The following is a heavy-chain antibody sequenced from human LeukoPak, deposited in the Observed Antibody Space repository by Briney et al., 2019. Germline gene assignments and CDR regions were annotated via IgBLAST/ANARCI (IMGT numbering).Heavy chain of an antibody. CDR3: ARDQIAARMSDY. V-gene: IGHV4-30-4*08. J-gene: IGHJ4*02. CDR2: IYYSGST. CDR1: GGSISSGDYY. D-gene: IGHD6-6*01. Sequence: SQTLSLTCTVSGGSISSGDYYWSWIRQPPGKGLEWIGYIYYSGSTYYNPSLKSRVTISVDTSKNQFSLKLSSETAADTAVYYCARDQIAARMSDYWGQGTLVTVSS.